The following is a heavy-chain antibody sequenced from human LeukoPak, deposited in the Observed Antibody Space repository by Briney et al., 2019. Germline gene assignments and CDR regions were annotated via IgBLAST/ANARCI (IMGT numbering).Heavy chain of an antibody. V-gene: IGHV4-61*02. CDR1: GGSISSGSYF. Sequence: SQTLSLTCTVSGGSISSGSYFWSWIRQPAGKGLEWIGRIYTSGSTNYNPSLKSRFTISPDTSKNQFSLKLSSVTAADTAVYYCARELAGYGKLDYWGQGILVTVSS. D-gene: IGHD5-12*01. CDR2: IYTSGST. CDR3: ARELAGYGKLDY. J-gene: IGHJ4*02.